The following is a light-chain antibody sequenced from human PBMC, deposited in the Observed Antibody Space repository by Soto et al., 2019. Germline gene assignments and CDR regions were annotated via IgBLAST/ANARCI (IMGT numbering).Light chain of an antibody. Sequence: EIVMTQSPATLSVSPGERATLSCRASQSVSSNLAWYQQKPGQAPRLLIYGASTRATGIPAGFSGSGSGTDFTLTISSLQSEDFAVYYCQQYNNWPLFGPGTKVDIK. V-gene: IGKV3-15*01. CDR3: QQYNNWPL. CDR2: GAS. J-gene: IGKJ3*01. CDR1: QSVSSN.